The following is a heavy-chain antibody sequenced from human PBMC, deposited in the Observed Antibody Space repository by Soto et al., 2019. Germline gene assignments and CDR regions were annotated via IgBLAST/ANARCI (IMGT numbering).Heavy chain of an antibody. CDR1: GDSISSDYYH. CDR2: IHHSGSI. CDR3: AREDDGGDSLDV. D-gene: IGHD2-21*02. Sequence: TLSLTCTVSGDSISSDYYHWTWIRQSPGKGLEWIGYIHHSGSILYNPSLKSRVTISVDTSKNQFSLHLTSVTAADTAVYFCAREDDGGDSLDVWGQGTTVTVPS. V-gene: IGHV4-30-4*08. J-gene: IGHJ6*02.